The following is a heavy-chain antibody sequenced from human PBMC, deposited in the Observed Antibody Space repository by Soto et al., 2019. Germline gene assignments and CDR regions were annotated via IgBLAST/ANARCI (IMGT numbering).Heavy chain of an antibody. V-gene: IGHV3-30-3*01. CDR3: ARDRAPYDILTGYYNDDAFDI. J-gene: IGHJ3*02. D-gene: IGHD3-9*01. Sequence: QVQLVESGGGVVQPGRSLRLSCAASGFTFSSYAMHWVRQAPGKGLEWVAVISYDGSNKYYADSVKGRFTISRDNSKKTLYLQMNRLRAEDTAVYYCARDRAPYDILTGYYNDDAFDIWGQGTMVTVSS. CDR2: ISYDGSNK. CDR1: GFTFSSYA.